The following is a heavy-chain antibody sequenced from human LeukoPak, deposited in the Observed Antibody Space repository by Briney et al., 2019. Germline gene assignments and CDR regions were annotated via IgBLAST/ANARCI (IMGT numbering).Heavy chain of an antibody. CDR1: GFTFSSYA. J-gene: IGHJ6*02. CDR3: ARESYYYDSSGYYPEYYYYGMDV. V-gene: IGHV3-30-3*01. D-gene: IGHD3-22*01. Sequence: GGSLRLSCAASGFTFSSYAMHWVRQAPGKGLEWVAVISYDGSNKYYADSVKGRFTISRDNSKNTLYLQMNSLRAEDTAVYYCARESYYYDSSGYYPEYYYYGMDVWGQGTTVTVSS. CDR2: ISYDGSNK.